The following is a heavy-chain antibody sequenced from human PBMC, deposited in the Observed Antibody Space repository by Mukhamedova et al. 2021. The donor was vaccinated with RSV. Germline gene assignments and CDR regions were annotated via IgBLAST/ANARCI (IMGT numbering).Heavy chain of an antibody. J-gene: IGHJ6*02. CDR3: ARSLTDYSYYGMDV. Sequence: FSTYAMNWLRQAPGQGLEWMGWINTNTGNPTYAQGFTGRFVFSLDTSVTTTYLQISSLKAEDTAVYYCARSLTDYSYYGMDVCGQ. V-gene: IGHV7-4-1*02. CDR2: INTNTGNP. CDR1: FSTYA.